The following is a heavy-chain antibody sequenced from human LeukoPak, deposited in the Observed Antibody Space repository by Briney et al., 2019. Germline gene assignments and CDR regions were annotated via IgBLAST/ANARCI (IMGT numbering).Heavy chain of an antibody. J-gene: IGHJ4*02. Sequence: QPSETLSLTCTVSGGSISSYYWSWIRQPPGKGLEWIGYIYYSGSTNYNPSLKSRVTISVDTSKNRFSLKLSSVTAADTAVYYCARESGDSNFDYWGQGTLVTVSS. D-gene: IGHD6-13*01. CDR2: IYYSGST. V-gene: IGHV4-59*01. CDR3: ARESGDSNFDY. CDR1: GGSISSYY.